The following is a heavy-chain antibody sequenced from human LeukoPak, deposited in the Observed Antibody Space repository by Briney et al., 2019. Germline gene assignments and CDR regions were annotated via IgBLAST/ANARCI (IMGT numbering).Heavy chain of an antibody. Sequence: ASVKVSCKASGYTFSGYYMHWVRQAPGQGPEWMGWINPNSGGTNYPQNFQGRVTMTRDTSISTAYMELSRLRSDDTAVYYCTRGKISGDDFDYWGQGTLVTVSS. CDR3: TRGKISGDDFDY. V-gene: IGHV1-2*02. CDR1: GYTFSGYY. J-gene: IGHJ4*02. CDR2: INPNSGGT. D-gene: IGHD7-27*01.